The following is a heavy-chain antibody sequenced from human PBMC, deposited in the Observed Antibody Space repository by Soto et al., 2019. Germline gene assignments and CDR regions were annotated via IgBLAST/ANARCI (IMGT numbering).Heavy chain of an antibody. V-gene: IGHV3-11*01. J-gene: IGHJ4*02. Sequence: GSLRLSCAASGFTFSDYYMSWIRQAPGKGLEWVSYISSSGSTIYYADSVKGRFTISRDNAKNSLYLQMNILKIEDTAFYYCARSFSDSYYDLDFWGQGTLVTVSS. CDR3: ARSFSDSYYDLDF. CDR2: ISSSGSTI. D-gene: IGHD1-26*01. CDR1: GFTFSDYY.